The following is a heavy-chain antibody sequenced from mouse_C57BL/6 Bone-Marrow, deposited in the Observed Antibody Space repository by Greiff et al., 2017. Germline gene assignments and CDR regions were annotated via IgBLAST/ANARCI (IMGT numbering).Heavy chain of an antibody. Sequence: VQLQQSGAELARPGASVKLSCKASGYTFTSYGISWVKQRTGQGLEWIGEIYPRSGNTYYNEKFKGKATLTADKSSSTAYMELRSLTSEDSAVYVCARKGVVKGSTTVVITTVVAGYFDVWGTGTTVTVSS. V-gene: IGHV1-81*01. J-gene: IGHJ1*03. CDR3: ARKGVVKGSTTVVITTVVAGYFDV. D-gene: IGHD1-1*01. CDR2: IYPRSGNT. CDR1: GYTFTSYG.